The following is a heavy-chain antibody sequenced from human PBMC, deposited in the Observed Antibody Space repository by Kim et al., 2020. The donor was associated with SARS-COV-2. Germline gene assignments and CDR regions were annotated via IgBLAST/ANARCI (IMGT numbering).Heavy chain of an antibody. J-gene: IGHJ4*02. CDR3: ARDHDRPDDYGGNAFDY. CDR1: GFTFSDYY. V-gene: IGHV3-11*06. Sequence: GGSLRLSCAASGFTFSDYYMSWIRQAPGKGLEWVSYISSSSSYTNYADSVKGRFTISRDNAKNSLYLQMNSLRAEDTAVYYCARDHDRPDDYGGNAFDYWGQGTLVTVSS. D-gene: IGHD4-17*01. CDR2: ISSSSSYT.